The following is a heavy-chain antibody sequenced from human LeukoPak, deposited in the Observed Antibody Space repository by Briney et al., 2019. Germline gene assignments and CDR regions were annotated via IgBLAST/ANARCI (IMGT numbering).Heavy chain of an antibody. CDR3: ARDIGYSSGWYHDY. CDR1: GGSISSCNW. CDR2: TYHSGST. J-gene: IGHJ4*02. Sequence: SGTVSLTCAVSGGSISSCNWRSGVRPPPGKGVEGIGETYHSGSTNYNPSLKSRVTISVDKSKNQFSLKLSSVTAADTAVYYCARDIGYSSGWYHDYWGQGTLVTVSS. V-gene: IGHV4-4*02. D-gene: IGHD6-19*01.